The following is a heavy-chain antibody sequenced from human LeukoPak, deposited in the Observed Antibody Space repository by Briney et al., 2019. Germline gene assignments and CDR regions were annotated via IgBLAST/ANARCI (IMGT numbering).Heavy chain of an antibody. V-gene: IGHV1-69*11. Sequence: SVKVSCKASGGTFSSYAISWVRQAPGQGLEWMGRTIPILGTANYAQKFQGRVTITTDESTSTAYMELSSLRSEDTAVYYCARDRDNWNDARGILWRNYYYYMDVWGKGTTVTVSS. CDR2: TIPILGTA. J-gene: IGHJ6*03. CDR3: ARDRDNWNDARGILWRNYYYYMDV. D-gene: IGHD1-20*01. CDR1: GGTFSSYA.